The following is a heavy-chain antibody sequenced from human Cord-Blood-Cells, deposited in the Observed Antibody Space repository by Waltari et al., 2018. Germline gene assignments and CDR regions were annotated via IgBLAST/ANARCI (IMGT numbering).Heavy chain of an antibody. J-gene: IGHJ5*02. Sequence: VSGGSISSSNWWSWVRQPPGKGLEWIGEIYHSGSTNYNPSLKSRVTISVDKSKNQFSLKLSSVTAADTAVYYCARGILVGATNWFDPWGQGTLVTVSS. CDR1: GGSISSSNW. V-gene: IGHV4-4*02. CDR2: IYHSGST. CDR3: ARGILVGATNWFDP. D-gene: IGHD1-26*01.